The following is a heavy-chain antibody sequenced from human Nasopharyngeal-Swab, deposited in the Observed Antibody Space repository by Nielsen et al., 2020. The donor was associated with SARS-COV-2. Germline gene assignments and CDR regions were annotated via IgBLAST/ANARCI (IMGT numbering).Heavy chain of an antibody. CDR2: VNSDGSRS. V-gene: IGHV3-74*01. CDR3: AVGQHAGAFDY. CDR1: GFSFSDSW. J-gene: IGHJ4*02. Sequence: GESLKISCAASGFSFSDSWIHWVRQSPGKGLQWVSRVNSDGSRSGYADSVRGRFTISSDNARNTVYLQMSSLRAEDTAVYYCAVGQHAGAFDYWGQGTLVTVSS. D-gene: IGHD1-26*01.